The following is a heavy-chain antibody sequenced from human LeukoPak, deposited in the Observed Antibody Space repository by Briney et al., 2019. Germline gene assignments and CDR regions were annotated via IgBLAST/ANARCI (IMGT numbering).Heavy chain of an antibody. CDR2: ISGDGGST. V-gene: IGHV3-43*02. CDR3: AKVGSSSWRGIYYYYGMDV. D-gene: IGHD6-13*01. J-gene: IGHJ6*02. CDR1: GFTFDDYA. Sequence: GGSLRLSCAASGFTFDDYAMHWVRQAPGKGLEWVSLISGDGGSTYYADSVKGRFTISRDNSKNSLYLQMNSLRTGDTALYYCAKVGSSSWRGIYYYYGMDVWGQGTTVTVSS.